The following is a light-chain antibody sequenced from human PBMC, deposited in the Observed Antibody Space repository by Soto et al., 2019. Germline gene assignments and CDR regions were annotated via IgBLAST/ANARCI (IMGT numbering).Light chain of an antibody. CDR3: QQANSFPIT. Sequence: DIQMTQSPSSLSASVGDRVIITCRASQSISNHLNWYQQKPGKAPKLLIFAASSLQSGVPSRFSGSRSGPDFTLTISSLQPEDFATYYCQQANSFPITFGQGTRLEIK. CDR1: QSISNH. J-gene: IGKJ5*01. V-gene: IGKV1-39*01. CDR2: AAS.